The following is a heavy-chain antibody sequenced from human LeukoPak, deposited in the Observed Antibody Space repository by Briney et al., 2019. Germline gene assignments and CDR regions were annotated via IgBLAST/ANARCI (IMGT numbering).Heavy chain of an antibody. D-gene: IGHD3-9*01. CDR2: INPNSGGT. J-gene: IGHJ4*02. CDR3: ARGSHDILTGYMYYFDY. Sequence: VASVKVSCKASGYTFTGYYMHWVRQAPGQGLEWMGWINPNSGGTNYQGRVTMTRDTSISTAYMELSRLRSDDTAVYYCARGSHDILTGYMYYFDYWGQGTLVTVSS. CDR1: GYTFTGYY. V-gene: IGHV1-2*02.